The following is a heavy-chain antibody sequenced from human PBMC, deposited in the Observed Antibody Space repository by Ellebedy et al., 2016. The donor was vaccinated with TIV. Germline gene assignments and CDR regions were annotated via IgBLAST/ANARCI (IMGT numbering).Heavy chain of an antibody. Sequence: ASVKVSCKASGYTFTSYGISWVRQASGQGLEWMGWISAYNGNITYAQKFQGRVMMTTDTSTSTAYMELRSLRSGDTALYFCAREAVAGMLYFDSWGQGTQVTVSS. J-gene: IGHJ4*02. V-gene: IGHV1-18*01. CDR3: AREAVAGMLYFDS. D-gene: IGHD6-19*01. CDR1: GYTFTSYG. CDR2: ISAYNGNI.